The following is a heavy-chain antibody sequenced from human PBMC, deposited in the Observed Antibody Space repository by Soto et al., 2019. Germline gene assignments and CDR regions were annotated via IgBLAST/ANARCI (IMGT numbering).Heavy chain of an antibody. CDR3: YGVAGPGYYYYYGMDV. CDR1: GGSISSSSYY. Sequence: SETLSLTCTVSGGSISSSSYYWGWIRQPPGKGLECIGSIYYSGSTFYNPSLKSRVTISVYTSKNQFSLKLSFVTAADTALYYCYGVAGPGYYYYYGMDVWGQGTTVTVSS. J-gene: IGHJ6*02. CDR2: IYYSGST. V-gene: IGHV4-39*01. D-gene: IGHD6-19*01.